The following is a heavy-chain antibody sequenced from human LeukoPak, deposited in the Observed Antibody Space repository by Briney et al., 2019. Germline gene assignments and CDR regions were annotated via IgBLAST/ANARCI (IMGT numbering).Heavy chain of an antibody. D-gene: IGHD6-19*01. J-gene: IGHJ5*02. CDR1: GGSISSYY. CDR3: AREPDSSGRYFDP. Sequence: SETLSLTCTVSGGSISSYYWSWIRQPPGKGLEWIGYIYYSGSTNYNPSLKSRVTISVDTSKNQFSLKLSSVTAADTAVYYCAREPDSSGRYFDPWGQGTLVTVSS. CDR2: IYYSGST. V-gene: IGHV4-59*01.